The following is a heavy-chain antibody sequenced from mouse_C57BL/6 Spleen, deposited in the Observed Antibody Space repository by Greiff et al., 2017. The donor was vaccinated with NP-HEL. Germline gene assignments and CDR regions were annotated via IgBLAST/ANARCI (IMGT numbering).Heavy chain of an antibody. J-gene: IGHJ4*01. CDR2: INPNNGGT. CDR1: GYTFTDYY. V-gene: IGHV1-26*01. CDR3: ARYEAQATYAMDY. D-gene: IGHD3-2*02. Sequence: EVKLQQSGPELVKPGASVKISCKASGYTFTDYYMNWVKQSHGKSLEWIGDINPNNGGTSYNQKFKGKATLTVDKSSSTAYMELRSLTSEDSAVYYCARYEAQATYAMDYWGQGTSVTVSS.